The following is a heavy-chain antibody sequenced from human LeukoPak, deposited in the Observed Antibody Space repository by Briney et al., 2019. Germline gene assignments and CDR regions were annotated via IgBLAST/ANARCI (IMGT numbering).Heavy chain of an antibody. CDR3: ARDDYGGNSAAFDI. V-gene: IGHV1-46*01. D-gene: IGHD4-23*01. J-gene: IGHJ3*02. Sequence: ASVTVSCKASGYVFTDYYMHWVRQAPGQGLEWMGIINPSGGSTSYAQKFQGIVTMTRDTSTSTVYMELSSLRSEDTAVYYCARDDYGGNSAAFDIWGQGKMVTVSS. CDR2: INPSGGST. CDR1: GYVFTDYY.